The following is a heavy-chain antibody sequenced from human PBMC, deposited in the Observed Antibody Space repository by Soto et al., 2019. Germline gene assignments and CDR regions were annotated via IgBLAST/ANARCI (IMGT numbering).Heavy chain of an antibody. CDR2: INPSGGST. CDR1: GYTFTRYY. D-gene: IGHD3-22*01. V-gene: IGHV1-46*01. J-gene: IGHJ3*02. Sequence: ASVKVSCKASGYTFTRYYMHWVRQAPGQGLEWMGIINPSGGSTSYAQKFQGRVTMTRDTSTSTVYMELSSLRSEDTAVYYCARVRDSSGYYSDAFDIWGQGTMVTVSS. CDR3: ARVRDSSGYYSDAFDI.